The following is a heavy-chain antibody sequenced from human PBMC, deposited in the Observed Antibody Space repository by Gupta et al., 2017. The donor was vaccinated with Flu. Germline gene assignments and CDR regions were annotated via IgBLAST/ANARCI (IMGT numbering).Heavy chain of an antibody. D-gene: IGHD4-17*01. J-gene: IGHJ4*02. CDR1: GFPFRDFA. CDR2: ITGGGDAT. V-gene: IGHV3-23*01. Sequence: EIQLLESGGCSVQPGGSLRLSCAASGFPFRDFAINWVRQAPGKGLQWVSSITGGGDATYFADSVRGRFSITRDKSKNTVFLQMNSLTASDTXIXYCAKDXRYYGDTLGYAAYWGQGNMV. CDR3: AKDXRYYGDTLGYAAY.